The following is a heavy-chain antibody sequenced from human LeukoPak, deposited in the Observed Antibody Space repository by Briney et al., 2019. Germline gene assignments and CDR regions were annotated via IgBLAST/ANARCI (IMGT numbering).Heavy chain of an antibody. CDR3: AKEEGYSSGWYQGMVGMDV. V-gene: IGHV3-30*18. Sequence: GGSLRLSCAASGFTFSSYGMHWVRQAPGKGLEWVAVISYDGSNKYYADSVKGRFTISRDNSKNPLYLQMNSLRAEDTAVYYCAKEEGYSSGWYQGMVGMDVWGQGTTVTVS. J-gene: IGHJ6*02. CDR2: ISYDGSNK. CDR1: GFTFSSYG. D-gene: IGHD6-19*01.